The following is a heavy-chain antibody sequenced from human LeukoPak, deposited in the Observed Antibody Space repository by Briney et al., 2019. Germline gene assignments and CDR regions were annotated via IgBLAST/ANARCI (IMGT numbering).Heavy chain of an antibody. CDR3: ARAQSYDFWSGYLGG. CDR1: GYTFTSHY. V-gene: IGHV1-2*02. CDR2: INPNSGGT. Sequence: ASVKVSCKASGYTFTSHYMHWVRQAPGQGLEWMGWINPNSGGTNYAQKFQGRVTMTRDTSISTAYMELSRLRSDDTAVYYCARAQSYDFWSGYLGGWGQGTLVTVSS. J-gene: IGHJ4*02. D-gene: IGHD3-3*01.